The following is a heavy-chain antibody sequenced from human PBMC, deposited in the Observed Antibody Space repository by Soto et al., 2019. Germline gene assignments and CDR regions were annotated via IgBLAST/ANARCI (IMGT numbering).Heavy chain of an antibody. V-gene: IGHV1-69*01. J-gene: IGHJ4*02. Sequence: QVQLVQSGAEVKKPGSSVKVSCKASGGTFSSHVFNWVRQAPGQGLEWMGGIMPIIGTANYAQKFQGRVTITADESTSTAYMELRSLRSEVTTVYYCARDLEFRDGTISHLDHWGQGTLVTVSS. D-gene: IGHD3-10*01. CDR2: IMPIIGTA. CDR3: ARDLEFRDGTISHLDH. CDR1: GGTFSSHV.